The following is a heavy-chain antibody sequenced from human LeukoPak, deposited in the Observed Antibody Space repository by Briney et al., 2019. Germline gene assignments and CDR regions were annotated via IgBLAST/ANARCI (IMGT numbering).Heavy chain of an antibody. V-gene: IGHV3-23*01. Sequence: GGSLRLSCAASGFTFSDYYMSWIRQAPGKGLEWVSAISGSGGSTYYADSVKGRFTISRDNSKNTLYLQMNSLRAKDTAVYYCAKDPYDTYFDQWGQGTLVTVSS. CDR1: GFTFSDYY. J-gene: IGHJ4*02. CDR3: AKDPYDTYFDQ. CDR2: ISGSGGST. D-gene: IGHD3-22*01.